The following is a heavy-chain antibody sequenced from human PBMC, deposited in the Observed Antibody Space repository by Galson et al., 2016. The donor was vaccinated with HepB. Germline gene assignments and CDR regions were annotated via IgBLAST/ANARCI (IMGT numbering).Heavy chain of an antibody. Sequence: ETLSLTCTVSDDSVTTSHYYWSWIRQPPGKGLEWIGYIYRGATPSFNPSPKSRLTISVDTSNNQFSLKVTSVTAADTAVYYCARSDYDPWSGYRSGFDIWDRGTMVTVSS. D-gene: IGHD3-3*01. CDR2: IYRGATP. CDR3: ARSDYDPWSGYRSGFDI. V-gene: IGHV4-61*01. J-gene: IGHJ3*02. CDR1: DDSVTTSHYY.